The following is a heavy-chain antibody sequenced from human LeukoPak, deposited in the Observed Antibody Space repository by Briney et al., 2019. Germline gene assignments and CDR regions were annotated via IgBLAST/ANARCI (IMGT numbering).Heavy chain of an antibody. Sequence: SQTLSLTCAISGDSVSSNTAGWSWIRQSPSRGLEWLGRTYYRSKWYNDDAGSVKSRITINADTAKNQFSLKLTSVTDADTAVYYCARGERSGTYYIVTDYFDYWSQGTLVTVYS. CDR3: ARGERSGTYYIVTDYFDY. V-gene: IGHV6-1*01. CDR2: TYYRSKWYN. D-gene: IGHD1-26*01. CDR1: GDSVSSNTAG. J-gene: IGHJ4*02.